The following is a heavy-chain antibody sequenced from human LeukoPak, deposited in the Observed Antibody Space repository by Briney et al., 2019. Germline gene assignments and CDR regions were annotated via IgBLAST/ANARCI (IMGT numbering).Heavy chain of an antibody. CDR3: ARPNHHYGGNSARAFDI. CDR1: GYSFTSYW. Sequence: GESLKISCKGSGYSFTSYWIGWVRQMPGKGLEWMGIFYPGDSDTRYSPSFQGQDTISADKSISTAYLQWSSLKASDTAMYYCARPNHHYGGNSARAFDIWGQGTMVTVSS. D-gene: IGHD4-23*01. J-gene: IGHJ3*02. V-gene: IGHV5-51*01. CDR2: FYPGDSDT.